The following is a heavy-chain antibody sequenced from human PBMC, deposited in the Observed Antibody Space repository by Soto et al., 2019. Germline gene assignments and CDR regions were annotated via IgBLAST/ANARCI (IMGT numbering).Heavy chain of an antibody. D-gene: IGHD3-3*01. CDR3: ASTPPNTIFGVVPTPY. CDR2: ISGSGGST. Sequence: GGSLRLSCAASGFTFSSYAMSWVRQAPGKGLEWVSAISGSGGSTYYADSVKGRFTISRDNSKNTLYLQMNSLRAEDTAVYYCASTPPNTIFGVVPTPYWGQGTLVTVSS. CDR1: GFTFSSYA. V-gene: IGHV3-23*01. J-gene: IGHJ4*02.